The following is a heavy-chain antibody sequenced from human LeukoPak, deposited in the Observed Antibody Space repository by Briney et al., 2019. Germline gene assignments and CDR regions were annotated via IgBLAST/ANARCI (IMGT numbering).Heavy chain of an antibody. V-gene: IGHV1-2*04. D-gene: IGHD6-19*01. CDR1: GYTFTGYY. Sequence: ASMKVSCKASGYTFTGYYMHWVRQAPGQGLEWMGWTNPNSGGTNYAQKFQGWVTMTRDTSISTAYMELSRLRSDDTAVYYCARGGYSSGWSVFDYWGQGTLVTVSS. J-gene: IGHJ4*02. CDR2: TNPNSGGT. CDR3: ARGGYSSGWSVFDY.